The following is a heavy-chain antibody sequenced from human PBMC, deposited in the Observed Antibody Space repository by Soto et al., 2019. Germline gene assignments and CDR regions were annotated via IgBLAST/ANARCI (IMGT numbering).Heavy chain of an antibody. V-gene: IGHV3-23*01. CDR1: GFTVSSSA. D-gene: IGHD6-13*01. CDR2: FSAGGSR. CDR3: AKDRGSGGIVAGTPDY. J-gene: IGHJ4*02. Sequence: EVQLLESGGGLVQPGGSLRLSCAASGFTVSSSAMIWVRQAPGKGLEWVATFSAGGSRYYADSVKGRFTISRNSSQNTLYLQMNGLRAADTALYYCAKDRGSGGIVAGTPDYWGQGTLVTVSS.